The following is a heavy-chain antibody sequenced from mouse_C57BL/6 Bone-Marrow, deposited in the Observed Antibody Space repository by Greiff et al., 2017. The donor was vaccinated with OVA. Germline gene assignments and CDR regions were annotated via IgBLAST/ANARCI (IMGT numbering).Heavy chain of an antibody. V-gene: IGHV5-4*01. D-gene: IGHD1-1*01. J-gene: IGHJ4*01. CDR3: ARDLGNKVEDAMDY. Sequence: EVKLVESGGGLVKPGGSLTLSCAASGFTLSSYAMSWVRQTPEKRLEWVATISDGGSYTYYPDNVKGRFTISRDNAKNNLYLQMSHLKSEDTDMDYCARDLGNKVEDAMDYWGQGTSVTVSA. CDR1: GFTLSSYA. CDR2: ISDGGSYT.